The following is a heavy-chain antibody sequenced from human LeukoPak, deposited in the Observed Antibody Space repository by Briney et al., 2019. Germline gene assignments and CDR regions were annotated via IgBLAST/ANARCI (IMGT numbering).Heavy chain of an antibody. V-gene: IGHV4-61*08. CDR1: GGSISSGGYS. J-gene: IGHJ4*02. D-gene: IGHD1-20*01. CDR2: IHYSGSS. Sequence: PSQTLSLTCAVSGGSISSGGYSWSWIRQPPGKGLEWIGYIHYSGSSNYNPSLRGRVTISVDTSKNQFSLKLSSVTAADTAVYYCARGPLYDWNYFDYWGQGTLVTVSS. CDR3: ARGPLYDWNYFDY.